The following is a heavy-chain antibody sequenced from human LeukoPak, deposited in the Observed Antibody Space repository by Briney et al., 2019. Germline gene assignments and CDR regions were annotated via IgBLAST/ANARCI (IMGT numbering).Heavy chain of an antibody. J-gene: IGHJ6*03. CDR1: GGSISSYY. V-gene: IGHV4-59*01. CDR2: IYYSGST. D-gene: IGHD2-2*01. CDR3: ARDREVPAAIGHYMDV. Sequence: SETLSLTCTVSGGSISSYYWSWIRQPPGKGLEWIGCIYYSGSTNYNPSLKSRVTISVDTSKNQFSLKLSSVTAADTAVYYCARDREVPAAIGHYMDVWGKGTTVTISS.